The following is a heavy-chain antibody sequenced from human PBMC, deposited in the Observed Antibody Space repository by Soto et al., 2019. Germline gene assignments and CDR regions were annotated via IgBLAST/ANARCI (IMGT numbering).Heavy chain of an antibody. CDR3: VKDGEAYNGVWYYFDL. Sequence: EVQLLESGGGLVQPGGSLRLSCAASGFTFRSYAMTWVRQAPGRGLEWVSGISGGGDETYNADSVKGRFTISRDNSKKTLYLHMNSLRAEDTAIYYCVKDGEAYNGVWYYFDLWGQVTLITVSS. J-gene: IGHJ4*02. CDR2: ISGGGDET. V-gene: IGHV3-23*01. D-gene: IGHD3-16*01. CDR1: GFTFRSYA.